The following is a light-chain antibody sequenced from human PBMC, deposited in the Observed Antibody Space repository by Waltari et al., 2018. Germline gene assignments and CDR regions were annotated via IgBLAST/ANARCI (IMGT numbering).Light chain of an antibody. V-gene: IGLV2-14*03. CDR2: DVS. J-gene: IGLJ3*02. Sequence: QSALTQPASVSGSPGQSITISCTGTSRDVGGYNYVTWYQQHPGKAPTLMIFDVSKRPSGVCNRFSGAKSGNTASLTSSGLQAEDEAEYHCSSYTSTNTWVFGGGTKLTVL. CDR3: SSYTSTNTWV. CDR1: SRDVGGYNY.